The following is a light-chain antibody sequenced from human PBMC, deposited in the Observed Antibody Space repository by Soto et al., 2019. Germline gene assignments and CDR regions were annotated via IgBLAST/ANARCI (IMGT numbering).Light chain of an antibody. V-gene: IGLV2-11*01. CDR1: SSDVGGYNY. CDR2: DVS. J-gene: IGLJ3*02. Sequence: QSALTQPRSVSGSPGQSVTISCTGTSSDVGGYNYVSWYQQHPGKAPKLMSYDVSKRASGVPDRFSGSKSGNTASLTISGLQAEDGADYYCCSYAGIYTWVFGGGTKLTV. CDR3: CSYAGIYTWV.